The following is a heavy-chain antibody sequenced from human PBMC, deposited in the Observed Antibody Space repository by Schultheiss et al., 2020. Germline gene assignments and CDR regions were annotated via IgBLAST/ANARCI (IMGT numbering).Heavy chain of an antibody. CDR3: ARPYSSGWYGDFDC. J-gene: IGHJ4*02. V-gene: IGHV4-59*01. CDR2: IYYSGST. Sequence: SETLSLTCTVSGGSISSYYWSWIRQSPGKGLEWIGYIYYSGSTYYNPSLESRVTISVDTSKSQFSLRLTSVTAADTAVYYCARPYSSGWYGDFDCWGQGTLVTVSS. CDR1: GGSISSYY. D-gene: IGHD6-19*01.